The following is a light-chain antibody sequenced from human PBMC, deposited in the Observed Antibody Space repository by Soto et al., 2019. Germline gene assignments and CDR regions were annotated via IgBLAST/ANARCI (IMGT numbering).Light chain of an antibody. CDR2: TAS. CDR3: QQYDSSPYA. Sequence: EIVLTQSPGTLSLSPGERGTLSCRASQSVSANFLAWYQQKPGQAPRLLIYTASSRATGIPDRFRGSGSGTDFTLAISRLEPEDFAVYYCQQYDSSPYAFGHTTQLEI. V-gene: IGKV3-20*01. CDR1: QSVSANF. J-gene: IGKJ2*01.